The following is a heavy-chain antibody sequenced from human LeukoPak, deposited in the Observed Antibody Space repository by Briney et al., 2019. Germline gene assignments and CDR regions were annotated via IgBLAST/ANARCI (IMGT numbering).Heavy chain of an antibody. J-gene: IGHJ4*02. CDR2: ISSSSSYT. Sequence: GGSLRLSCAASGFTFSDYYVSWIRQAPGKGLEWVSYISSSSSYTNYADSVEGRFTISRDNAKNSLYLQMNSLRAEDTAVYYCARDAVSLAAAGTSDYWGQGSLVTVSS. CDR3: ARDAVSLAAAGTSDY. CDR1: GFTFSDYY. V-gene: IGHV3-11*05. D-gene: IGHD6-13*01.